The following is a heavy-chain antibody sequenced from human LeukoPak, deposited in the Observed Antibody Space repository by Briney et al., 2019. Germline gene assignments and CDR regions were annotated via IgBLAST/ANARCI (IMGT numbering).Heavy chain of an antibody. Sequence: GGSLRLSCAASGFTFSNAWMSWVRQTPGKGLAWAGRIKRKIDGETTDYAAPVKGRFTISRDDSKNILYLEMNSLKTEDTGMYYCTRDEWGGCANWGQGTLVTVSS. J-gene: IGHJ4*02. V-gene: IGHV3-15*01. D-gene: IGHD1-26*01. CDR1: GFTFSNAW. CDR3: TRDEWGGCAN. CDR2: IKRKIDGETT.